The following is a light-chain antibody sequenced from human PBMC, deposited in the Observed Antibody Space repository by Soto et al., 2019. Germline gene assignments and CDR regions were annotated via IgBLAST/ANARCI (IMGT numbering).Light chain of an antibody. CDR3: QQSNNHPIS. CDR2: DVS. J-gene: IGKJ5*01. CDR1: QDIAIY. Sequence: IQLTQSPSSLSASVGDRVTITCRASQDIAIYLAWYQQKPGEAPKLVIYDVSSLQSGVPSRFSGSGSGTEFTLTISSLQPEDFATYYCQQSNNHPISFGQGTRLEIK. V-gene: IGKV1-9*01.